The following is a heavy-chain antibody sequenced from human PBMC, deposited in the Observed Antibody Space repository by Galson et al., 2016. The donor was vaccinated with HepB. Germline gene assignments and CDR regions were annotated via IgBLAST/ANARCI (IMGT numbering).Heavy chain of an antibody. D-gene: IGHD3-16*01. Sequence: SLRLSCAASGFTFSDYPMSWIRQAPGKGLQWLSHISSGGDITYYADSVRGRFTVSRDNSKNSLYLQMNILRAEDTAIYYCVRVAAGGNFFDYWCQGTLVTVPS. CDR2: ISSGGDIT. J-gene: IGHJ4*02. CDR3: VRVAAGGNFFDY. V-gene: IGHV3-11*04. CDR1: GFTFSDYP.